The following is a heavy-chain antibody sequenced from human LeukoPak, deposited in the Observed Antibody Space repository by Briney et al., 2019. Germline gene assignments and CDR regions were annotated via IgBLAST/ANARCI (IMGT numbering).Heavy chain of an antibody. CDR3: ARGYGYFDY. V-gene: IGHV4-4*07. Sequence: TSSETLSLTCTVSDGSISTDYWSWIRQPAGKGLEWIGRIYPSGSTNYNPSLKGRVTMSVDTSKNQFSLSLSSVTAADTAVYYCARGYGYFDYWGQGTLVTVSS. D-gene: IGHD3-16*01. J-gene: IGHJ4*02. CDR2: IYPSGST. CDR1: DGSISTDY.